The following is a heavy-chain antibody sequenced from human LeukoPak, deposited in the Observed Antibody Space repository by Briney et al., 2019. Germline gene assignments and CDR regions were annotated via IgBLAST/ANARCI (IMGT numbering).Heavy chain of an antibody. CDR1: GFTFSSYA. V-gene: IGHV3-30*04. CDR2: ISYDGSNK. D-gene: IGHD3-3*01. CDR3: ARDINYDFWSGFYYYYYTDV. Sequence: GRSLRLSCAASGFTFSSYAMHWVRQAPGKGLEWVAVISYDGSNKYYADSVKGRFTISRDNSKNTLYLQMNSLRAEDTAVYYCARDINYDFWSGFYYYYYTDVWGKGTTVTVSS. J-gene: IGHJ6*03.